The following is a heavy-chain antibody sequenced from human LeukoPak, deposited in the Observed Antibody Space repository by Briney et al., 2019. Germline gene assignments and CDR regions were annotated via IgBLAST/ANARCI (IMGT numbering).Heavy chain of an antibody. D-gene: IGHD3-3*01. CDR2: IYHSGST. Sequence: SETLSLTCTVSGYSISSGYYWDWIRQPPGKGLEWIGSIYHSGSTYYNPSLKSRVTISVDTSKNQFSLKLSSVTAADTAVYYCARVAPQTYYDFWSGYPYLNWFDPWGQGTLVTVSS. CDR1: GYSISSGYY. V-gene: IGHV4-38-2*02. CDR3: ARVAPQTYYDFWSGYPYLNWFDP. J-gene: IGHJ5*02.